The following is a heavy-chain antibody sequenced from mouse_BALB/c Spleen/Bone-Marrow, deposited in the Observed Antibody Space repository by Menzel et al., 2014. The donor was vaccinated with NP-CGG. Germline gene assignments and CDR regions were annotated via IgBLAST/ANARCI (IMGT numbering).Heavy chain of an antibody. J-gene: IGHJ3*01. CDR1: GFDFSGFW. Sequence: EVKVVESGGGLVQPGGSLKLSCAASGFDFSGFWMGWVRRAPGKGLEWIGEINPNSRTINYTPSLKDRFVISRDNAKNTLYLQMSKVRSEDTALYYCARLGYYGGFAYWGQGTLVTVSA. V-gene: IGHV4-1*02. D-gene: IGHD2-3*01. CDR2: INPNSRTI. CDR3: ARLGYYGGFAY.